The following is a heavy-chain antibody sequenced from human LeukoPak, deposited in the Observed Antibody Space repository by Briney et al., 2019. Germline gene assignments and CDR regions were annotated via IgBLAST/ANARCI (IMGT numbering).Heavy chain of an antibody. CDR3: ARDRGGSYSAIDY. CDR2: ISSSSSTI. J-gene: IGHJ4*02. V-gene: IGHV3-48*04. D-gene: IGHD1-26*01. Sequence: GGSLRLSCAVSGFTFSSYSMNWVRQAPGKWLEWVSFISSSSSTIYYADSVKGRFTISRDNAKNSLYLQMNSLRAEDTAVYYCARDRGGSYSAIDYWGRGTLVTVSS. CDR1: GFTFSSYS.